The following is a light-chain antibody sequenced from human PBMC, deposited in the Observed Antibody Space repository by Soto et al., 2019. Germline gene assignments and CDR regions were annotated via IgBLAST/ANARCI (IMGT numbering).Light chain of an antibody. CDR1: QSVTNNY. CDR2: LAS. V-gene: IGKV3-20*01. Sequence: EIVLTQSPGTLSLSPGERATLSCRASQSVTNNYLAWYQQKTGQTPRLIVYLASSGAPGISDRFSGSGSGTHFTLTIRRVEPEDFAVYYCQQYGSSPWTFGQGTKVEIK. J-gene: IGKJ1*01. CDR3: QQYGSSPWT.